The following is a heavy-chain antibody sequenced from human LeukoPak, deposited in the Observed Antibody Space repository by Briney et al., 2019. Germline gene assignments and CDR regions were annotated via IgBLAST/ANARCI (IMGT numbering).Heavy chain of an antibody. J-gene: IGHJ6*03. CDR2: IYYSGST. D-gene: IGHD6-13*01. Sequence: PPETLSHTCAVPGGSIRSDNWSWIRQPPGKRLERIGHIYYSGSTKYNPSLKSRVTISVDTSKNQFSLKLSSVSAADTAVYYCASGAGYSSRLRYCRDVWGKGTTVTVSS. CDR3: ASGAGYSSRLRYCRDV. V-gene: IGHV4-59*12. CDR1: GGSIRSDN.